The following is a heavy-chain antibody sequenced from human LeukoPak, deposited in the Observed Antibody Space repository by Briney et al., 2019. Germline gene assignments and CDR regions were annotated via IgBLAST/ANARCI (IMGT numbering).Heavy chain of an antibody. V-gene: IGHV4-59*11. CDR2: LYHSGGRT. CDR1: GDSLSGHY. Sequence: PSETLSLTCKVSGDSLSGHYWSWIRQPPGKGLEWIGNLYHSGGRTNYNPSLRSRVTISVDPSKNQVSLNLSSVTAADAAVYFCARDRRHYDISTEGGFAACYYYFMDVWGNGTTVTVSS. CDR3: ARDRRHYDISTEGGFAACYYYFMDV. J-gene: IGHJ6*03. D-gene: IGHD3-9*01.